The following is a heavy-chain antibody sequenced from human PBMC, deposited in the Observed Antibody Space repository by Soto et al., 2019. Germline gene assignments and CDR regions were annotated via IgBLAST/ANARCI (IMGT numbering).Heavy chain of an antibody. V-gene: IGHV1-18*01. J-gene: IGHJ6*02. CDR3: ARDSVRYCRDGVCYQGSYSFAMDV. CDR1: GYTFTSYG. Sequence: QVQLVQSGAEVKNSGASVKVSCKASGYTFTSYGFSWVRQAPGQGLEWMGWISASNGNTNYAQKLQGRVNMTTDTSKSTAYMELGSMRSDDTATYYCARDSVRYCRDGVCYQGSYSFAMDVWGQGTTVTVS. CDR2: ISASNGNT. D-gene: IGHD2-8*01.